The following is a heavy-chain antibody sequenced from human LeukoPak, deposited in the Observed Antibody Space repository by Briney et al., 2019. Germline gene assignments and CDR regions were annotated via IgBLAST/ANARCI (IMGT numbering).Heavy chain of an antibody. V-gene: IGHV3-48*02. J-gene: IGHJ4*02. CDR3: ARDSSGSDF. D-gene: IGHD3-10*01. CDR1: GLTVSSHY. Sequence: PGGSLRLSCAASGLTVSSHYMSWVRQAPGKGLEWVSYIGSSSSAIYYADSVKGRFTVSRDNAKNSLYLQMNSLRDEDTAVYYCARDSSGSDFWGQGTLVTVSS. CDR2: IGSSSSAI.